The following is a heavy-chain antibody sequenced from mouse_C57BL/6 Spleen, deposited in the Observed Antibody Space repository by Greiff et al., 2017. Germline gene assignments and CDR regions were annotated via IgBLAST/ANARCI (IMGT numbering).Heavy chain of an antibody. D-gene: IGHD2-1*01. CDR2: IYPGDGDT. CDR3: ARWGNDYAMDY. J-gene: IGHJ4*01. Sequence: VQLVESGPELVKPGASVKISCKASGYAFSSSWMNWVKQRPGKGLEWIGRIYPGDGDTNYNGKFKGKATLTADKSSSTAYMQLSSLTSEDSAVYFCARWGNDYAMDYWGQGTSVTVSS. CDR1: GYAFSSSW. V-gene: IGHV1-82*01.